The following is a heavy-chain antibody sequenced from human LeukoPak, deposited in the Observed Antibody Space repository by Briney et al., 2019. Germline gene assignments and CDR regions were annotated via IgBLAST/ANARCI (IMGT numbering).Heavy chain of an antibody. D-gene: IGHD3-22*01. J-gene: IGHJ4*02. CDR1: GGSISSSSYY. CDR3: ARLYYDSSGPGY. Sequence: PSETLSLTCTVSGGSISSSSYYWGWIRQPPGKGLEWIGSIYHSGSTYYNPSLKSRVTISVERPKNQFSLKLSSVTAADTAVYYCARLYYDSSGPGYWGQGTLVTVSS. CDR2: IYHSGST. V-gene: IGHV4-39*07.